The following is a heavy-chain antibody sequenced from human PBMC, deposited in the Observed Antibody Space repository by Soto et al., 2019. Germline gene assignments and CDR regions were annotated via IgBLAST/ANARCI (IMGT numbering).Heavy chain of an antibody. J-gene: IGHJ2*01. CDR2: ISAYNRNR. D-gene: IGHD3-22*01. CDR1: DYTFTNYA. CDR3: ARDRVDYYDSSGYYTRYFDL. Sequence: ASVKVSCKASDYTFTNYAISWVRQAPGQGLEWMGWISAYNRNRNYAQKFQDRVTLTMDTSTSTAYMELSSLRSEDTAVYYCARDRVDYYDSSGYYTRYFDLWGRGTLVTVSS. V-gene: IGHV1-18*01.